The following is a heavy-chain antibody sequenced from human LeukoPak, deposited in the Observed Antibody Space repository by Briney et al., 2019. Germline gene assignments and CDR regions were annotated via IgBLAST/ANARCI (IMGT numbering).Heavy chain of an antibody. J-gene: IGHJ4*02. CDR3: ARGYCSSTSCEQIGRHLRFLEWLFPAFDY. V-gene: IGHV1-46*03. CDR2: INPSGGST. CDR1: GYTFTSYY. Sequence: ASVKVSCKASGYTFTSYYMHWVRQAPGQGLEWMGIINPSGGSTSYAQKFQGRVTMTRDTSTSTVYMELSSLRSGDTAVYYCARGYCSSTSCEQIGRHLRFLEWLFPAFDYWGQGTLVTVSS. D-gene: IGHD3-3*01.